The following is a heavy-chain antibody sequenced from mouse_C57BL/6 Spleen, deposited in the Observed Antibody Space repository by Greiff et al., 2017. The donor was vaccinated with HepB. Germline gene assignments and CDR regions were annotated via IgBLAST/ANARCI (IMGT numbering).Heavy chain of an antibody. J-gene: IGHJ3*01. CDR3: ANYDYDAAWFAY. CDR2: IHPNSGST. CDR1: GYTFTSYW. Sequence: VKLQQPGAELVKPGASVKLSCKASGYTFTSYWMHWVKQRPGQGLEWIGMIHPNSGSTNYNEKFKSKATLTVDKSSSTAYMQLSSLTSEDSAVYYCANYDYDAAWFAYWGQGTLVTVSA. D-gene: IGHD2-4*01. V-gene: IGHV1-64*01.